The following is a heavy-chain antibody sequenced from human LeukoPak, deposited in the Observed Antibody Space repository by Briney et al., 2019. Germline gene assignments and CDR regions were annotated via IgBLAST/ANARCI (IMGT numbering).Heavy chain of an antibody. CDR1: GFPFSVYW. Sequence: GGSLRLSCAASGFPFSVYWMSWVRQAPGEGLEWVANIKQDGSAKYYVDSVRGRFTISRDNAKTSLYLQMNSLRADDTAVYYCARDSGYRAFDLWGRGTLVTVSS. V-gene: IGHV3-7*04. J-gene: IGHJ2*01. CDR3: ARDSGYRAFDL. D-gene: IGHD3-10*01. CDR2: IKQDGSAK.